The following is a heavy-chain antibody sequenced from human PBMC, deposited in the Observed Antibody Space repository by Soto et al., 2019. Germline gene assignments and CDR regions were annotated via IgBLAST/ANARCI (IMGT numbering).Heavy chain of an antibody. J-gene: IGHJ4*02. CDR2: INHSGST. CDR1: GGSFSGYY. CDR3: ARGQGIAARHFDY. D-gene: IGHD6-6*01. Sequence: PSETLSLTCAVYGGSFSGYYWSWIRQPPGKGLEWIGEINHSGSTNYNPSLKSRVTISVDTSKNQFSLKLSSVTAADTAVYYCARGQGIAARHFDYWGQGTLVTVS. V-gene: IGHV4-34*01.